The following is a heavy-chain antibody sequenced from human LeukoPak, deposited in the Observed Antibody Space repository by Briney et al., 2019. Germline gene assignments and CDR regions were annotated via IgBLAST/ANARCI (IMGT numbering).Heavy chain of an antibody. V-gene: IGHV4-59*01. Sequence: SETLSLTCTVSGVTISSYYWSWIRQAPGKGLEWSGYISCSGSTNYNPSLKRGVTISVDTSRKQFSLKLRSVTAADTAVYYCARASYDFWSAPFEYGGQGPLVTVS. CDR1: GVTISSYY. CDR2: ISCSGST. CDR3: ARASYDFWSAPFEY. D-gene: IGHD3-3*01. J-gene: IGHJ4*02.